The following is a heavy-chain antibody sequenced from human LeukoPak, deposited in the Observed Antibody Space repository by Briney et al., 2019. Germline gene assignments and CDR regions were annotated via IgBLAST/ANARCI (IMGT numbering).Heavy chain of an antibody. J-gene: IGHJ4*02. D-gene: IGHD6-13*01. Sequence: SETLSLTCTVSGGSISNYYWSWIRQPPGKGLECIGYIYYSGNTNYNPSLKSRVTISEDTSKNQFSLKLTSVTAADTAVYYCARVGAAGDYYFDYWGQGTLVTVSS. V-gene: IGHV4-59*01. CDR1: GGSISNYY. CDR3: ARVGAAGDYYFDY. CDR2: IYYSGNT.